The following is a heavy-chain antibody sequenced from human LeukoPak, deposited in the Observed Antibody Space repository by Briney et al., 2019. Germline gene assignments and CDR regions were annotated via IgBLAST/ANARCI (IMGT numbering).Heavy chain of an antibody. CDR2: IYSGGST. V-gene: IGHV3-66*01. CDR3: ARDGYGIYYFDY. Sequence: GGSLRLSCAASGFTVSSNYMSWVCQAPGKGLEWVSVIYSGGSTYYADSVKGRFTISRDNSKNTLYLQMNSLRAEDTAVYYCARDGYGIYYFDYWGQGALVTVSS. J-gene: IGHJ4*02. CDR1: GFTVSSNY. D-gene: IGHD1-1*01.